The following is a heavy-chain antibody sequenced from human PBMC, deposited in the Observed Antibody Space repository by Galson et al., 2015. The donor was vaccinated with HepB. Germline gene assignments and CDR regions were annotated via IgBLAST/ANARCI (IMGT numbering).Heavy chain of an antibody. CDR3: ATTKAHQQLGAFDY. CDR1: GYTFTDYY. J-gene: IGHJ4*02. CDR2: VDPEDGET. D-gene: IGHD6-6*01. V-gene: IGHV1-69-2*01. Sequence: VKVSCKVSGYTFTDYYMHWVQQAPGKGLEWMGLVDPEDGETIYAEKFQGRVTITADTSTDTAYMELSSLRSEDTAVYYCATTKAHQQLGAFDYWGQGTLVTVSS.